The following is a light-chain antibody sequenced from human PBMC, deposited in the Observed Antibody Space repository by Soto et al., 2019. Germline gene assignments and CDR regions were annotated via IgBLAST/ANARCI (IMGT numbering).Light chain of an antibody. J-gene: IGKJ1*01. Sequence: DIKMTQSPSSLSAAMGDRVTITCRASQSISDYLNWYHQRAGKAPKLLIYSASSLQSGVPPRFSGSGSGTDFTLTISSLQPEDFATYYCQQSYTTPWTFGQGTKVEIK. CDR2: SAS. CDR1: QSISDY. CDR3: QQSYTTPWT. V-gene: IGKV1-39*01.